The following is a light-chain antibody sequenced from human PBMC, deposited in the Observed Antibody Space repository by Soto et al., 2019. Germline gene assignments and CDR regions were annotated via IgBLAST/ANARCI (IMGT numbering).Light chain of an antibody. V-gene: IGKV3-15*01. J-gene: IGKJ4*01. CDR2: GAS. CDR3: QHYKNRPLS. Sequence: EIVMTQSPATLSVSPGERATLSCRASQSISNKLGWYQQKPGQAPRLLIYGASTRATGIPGRFSGSGSGTDFTLTISTVQSEDLAVYYCQHYKNRPLSFGRVTKVEL. CDR1: QSISNK.